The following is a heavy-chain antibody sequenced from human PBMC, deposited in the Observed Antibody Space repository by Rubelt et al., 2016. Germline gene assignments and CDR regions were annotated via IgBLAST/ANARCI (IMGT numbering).Heavy chain of an antibody. CDR1: GGSFSGYY. V-gene: IGHV4-34*01. CDR2: INHSGST. J-gene: IGHJ6*02. D-gene: IGHD6-13*01. CDR3: ARGRRGSSSGLGRDYYGMDV. Sequence: QVQLQQWGAGLLKPSETLSLTCAVSGGSFSGYYWCWIRQPPGMGLEWIGEINHSGSTNYYPSLKSRVTKSVDTSKNQCSLKQGAVTAADAAVDYCARGRRGSSSGLGRDYYGMDVWGQGTTVTVSS.